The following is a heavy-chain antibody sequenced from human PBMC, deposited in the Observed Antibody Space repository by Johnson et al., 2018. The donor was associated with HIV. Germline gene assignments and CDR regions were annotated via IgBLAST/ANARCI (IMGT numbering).Heavy chain of an antibody. CDR1: GFTFSNYG. Sequence: QVQLVESGGGVVRPGESLRLSCAASGFTFSNYGMHWVRQAPGKGLEWVAFIQSDGKIKFYADSVKGRFTISRENAKNSLDLQMNSLRAGDTAVYYCARRGGPGGRGAFDIWGQGTMVTVSS. CDR3: ARRGGPGGRGAFDI. V-gene: IGHV3-30*02. CDR2: IQSDGKIK. J-gene: IGHJ3*02. D-gene: IGHD3-16*01.